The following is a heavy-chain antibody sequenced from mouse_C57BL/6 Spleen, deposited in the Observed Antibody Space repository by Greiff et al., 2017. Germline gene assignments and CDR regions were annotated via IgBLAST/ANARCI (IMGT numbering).Heavy chain of an antibody. V-gene: IGHV1-26*01. Sequence: VQLQQSGPELVKPGASVKISCKASGYTFTDYYLNWVKQSHGKSLEWIGDINPNNGGTSSNQKFKGKATLTVDKSSSTAYMELRSLPSEDSAVSYCVRLMDGDYGRFAYWGQGTLVTVS. D-gene: IGHD2-13*01. J-gene: IGHJ3*01. CDR1: GYTFTDYY. CDR3: VRLMDGDYGRFAY. CDR2: INPNNGGT.